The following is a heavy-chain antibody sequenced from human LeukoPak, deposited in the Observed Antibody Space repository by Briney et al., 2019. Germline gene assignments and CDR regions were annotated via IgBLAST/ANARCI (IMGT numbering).Heavy chain of an antibody. J-gene: IGHJ4*02. Sequence: PSETLSLTCTVSGGSISSYYWSWLRQPPGKGLEWIGYIYYSGSTNYNPSLKGRVTISVDTSKNQFSLKLSSVTAADTAVYYCARLDEHYFDYWGQGTLVTVSS. CDR2: IYYSGST. CDR3: ARLDEHYFDY. CDR1: GGSISSYY. V-gene: IGHV4-59*08.